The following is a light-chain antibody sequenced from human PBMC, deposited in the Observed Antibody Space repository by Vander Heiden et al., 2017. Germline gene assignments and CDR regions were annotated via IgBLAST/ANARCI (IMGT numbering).Light chain of an antibody. Sequence: DIVMTQAPDYLAMSLGERATINCKPSQSVLYSAHNKNYLAWYQQVPGQPPKLLIYWPSTRESGVPDRFSGSGSGTDFTVTISILQVQDVPVYYCQQYDSTPFTFGHGTKLDIK. CDR1: QSVLYSAHNKNY. CDR2: WPS. V-gene: IGKV4-1*01. J-gene: IGKJ3*01. CDR3: QQYDSTPFT.